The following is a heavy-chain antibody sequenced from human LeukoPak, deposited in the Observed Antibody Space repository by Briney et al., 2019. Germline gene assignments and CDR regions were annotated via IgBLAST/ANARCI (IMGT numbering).Heavy chain of an antibody. J-gene: IGHJ5*02. D-gene: IGHD3-10*01. CDR2: ISGSGGST. CDR3: AKDRAMVRGVNPLSWFDP. Sequence: PGGSLRLSCAASGFTFSSYAMSWVRQAPGKGLEWVSAISGSGGSTYYADSVKGRFTISRDNSKNTLYLQMNSLRAEDTAVYYCAKDRAMVRGVNPLSWFDPWGQGTLVTVSS. V-gene: IGHV3-23*01. CDR1: GFTFSSYA.